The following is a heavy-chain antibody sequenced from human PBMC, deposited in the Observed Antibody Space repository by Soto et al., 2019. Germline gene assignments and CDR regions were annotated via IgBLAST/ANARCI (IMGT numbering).Heavy chain of an antibody. J-gene: IGHJ5*02. V-gene: IGHV1-69*12. D-gene: IGHD1-20*01. CDR2: IIPIFGTA. CDR1: GGTFSSYA. Sequence: QVQLVQSGAEVKKPGSSVKVSCKASGGTFSSYAISWVRQAPGQGLEWMGGIIPIFGTANYAQKFQGRVTSAADESTRTAYMELSSLRSEDTAVYYCARGVTGTTGWFDPWGQGTLVTVSS. CDR3: ARGVTGTTGWFDP.